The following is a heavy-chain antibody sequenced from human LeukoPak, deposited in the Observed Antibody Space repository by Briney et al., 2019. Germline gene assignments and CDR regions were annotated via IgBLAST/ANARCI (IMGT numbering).Heavy chain of an antibody. Sequence: GESLKISCKGSGYSFTSYWIGWVRQMLGKGLEWMGIIYPGDSDTRYSPSFQGQVTISADKSISTAYLQWSSLKASDTAMYYCASSTLGPDSSGYYGLDYWGQGTLVTVSS. V-gene: IGHV5-51*01. CDR3: ASSTLGPDSSGYYGLDY. J-gene: IGHJ4*02. CDR1: GYSFTSYW. CDR2: IYPGDSDT. D-gene: IGHD3-22*01.